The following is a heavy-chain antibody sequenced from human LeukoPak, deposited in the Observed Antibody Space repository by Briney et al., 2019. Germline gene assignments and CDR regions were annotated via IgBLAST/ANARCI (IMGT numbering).Heavy chain of an antibody. CDR3: ARVLLGYCSSTSCYTDY. V-gene: IGHV1-18*01. J-gene: IGHJ4*02. D-gene: IGHD2-2*02. Sequence: ASVKVSCKASGYTFTSYGISWVRQAPGQGLEWMGWISAYNGNTNYAQKLQGRVTMTTDTSTSTAYIELSSLRSEDTAVYYCARVLLGYCSSTSCYTDYWGQGTLVTVSS. CDR1: GYTFTSYG. CDR2: ISAYNGNT.